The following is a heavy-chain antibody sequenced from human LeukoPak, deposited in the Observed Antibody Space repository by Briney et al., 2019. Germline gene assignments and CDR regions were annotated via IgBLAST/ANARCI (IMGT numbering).Heavy chain of an antibody. CDR2: ISYSGST. D-gene: IGHD2-21*02. J-gene: IGHJ3*02. CDR3: ARADVYGGDPFAAFDI. V-gene: IGHV4-59*08. Sequence: PSETLSLTCSVSRDFTDTYYWNWVRRLPGKGLEWIGYISYSGSTNYNPSLKSRATISIHSSKNQFSLRLTSVAAPDTAIYYCARADVYGGDPFAAFDIWGQGTMVDVSS. CDR1: RDFTDTYY.